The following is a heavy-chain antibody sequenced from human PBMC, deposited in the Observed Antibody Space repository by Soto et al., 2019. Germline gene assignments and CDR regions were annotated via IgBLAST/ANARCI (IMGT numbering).Heavy chain of an antibody. CDR2: INHSGST. CDR1: GGSFSGYY. CDR3: ARKVVLMVYAPHNWFDP. D-gene: IGHD2-8*01. Sequence: QVQLQQWGAGLLKPSETLSLTCAVYGGSFSGYYCSWIRQPPGKGLEWIGEINHSGSTNYNPSLKSRVTISVDTSKYQFSLKLSSVTAADTAVYYCARKVVLMVYAPHNWFDPWGQGTLVTVSS. V-gene: IGHV4-34*01. J-gene: IGHJ5*02.